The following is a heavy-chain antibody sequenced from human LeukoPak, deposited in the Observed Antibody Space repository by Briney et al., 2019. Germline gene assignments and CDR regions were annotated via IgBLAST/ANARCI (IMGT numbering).Heavy chain of an antibody. Sequence: GGSLRLSCAASGFTFSSYEMNWVRQAPGKGLEWVSYISSSGSTIYYADSAKGRFTISRDNAKNSLYLQMNSLRAEDTAVYYCAGTDIVATKDDYWGQGTLVTVSS. J-gene: IGHJ4*02. D-gene: IGHD5-12*01. CDR1: GFTFSSYE. V-gene: IGHV3-48*03. CDR3: AGTDIVATKDDY. CDR2: ISSSGSTI.